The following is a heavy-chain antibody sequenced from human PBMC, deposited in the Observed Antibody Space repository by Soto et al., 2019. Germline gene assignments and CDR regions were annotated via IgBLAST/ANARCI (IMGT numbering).Heavy chain of an antibody. CDR1: GYTFTGYY. V-gene: IGHV1-2*02. CDR3: AREGIAVAGSCYYGMDV. CDR2: INPNSGGT. Sequence: GASVKVSCKASGYTFTGYYMHWVRQAPGQGLEWMGWINPNSGGTNYAQKFQGRVTMTRDTSISTAYMELSRLRSDDTAVYYCAREGIAVAGSCYYGMDVWGQGTTVTVSS. J-gene: IGHJ6*02. D-gene: IGHD6-19*01.